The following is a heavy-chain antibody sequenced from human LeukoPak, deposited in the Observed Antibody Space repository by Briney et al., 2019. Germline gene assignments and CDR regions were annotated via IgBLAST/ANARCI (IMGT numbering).Heavy chain of an antibody. Sequence: SETLSLTSTVSGGSISSSSYYWGWIRQPPGKGLEWIGSIYYSGSTYYNPSLKSRVTISVDTSKNQFSLKLSSVTAAHTAVYYCARQSDYGSGSHYYNWFDPWGQGTLVTVSS. J-gene: IGHJ5*02. D-gene: IGHD3-10*01. CDR1: GGSISSSSYY. V-gene: IGHV4-39*01. CDR2: IYYSGST. CDR3: ARQSDYGSGSHYYNWFDP.